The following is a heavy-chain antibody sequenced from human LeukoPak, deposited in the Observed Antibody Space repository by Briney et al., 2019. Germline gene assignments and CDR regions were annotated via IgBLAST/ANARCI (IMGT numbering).Heavy chain of an antibody. V-gene: IGHV3-74*03. Sequence: GGSLRLSCAASGFTFSSYWMHWVRQAPGKGLVWVSRINTDGSDTTYADSVKGRFTISRDNAKNTLYLQMNSLRAEDTAVYYCAFGSGREGYMDVWGEGTTVTVSS. D-gene: IGHD3-10*01. CDR1: GFTFSSYW. CDR2: INTDGSDT. CDR3: AFGSGREGYMDV. J-gene: IGHJ6*03.